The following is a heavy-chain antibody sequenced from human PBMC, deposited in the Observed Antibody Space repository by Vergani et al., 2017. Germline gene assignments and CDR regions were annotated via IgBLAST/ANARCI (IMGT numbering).Heavy chain of an antibody. J-gene: IGHJ4*02. Sequence: QVQLQQWGAGLLKPSETLSLTCTVYGGSFSGYYWSWIRQPPGKGLEWIGEINHSGSTNYNPSLKSRVTISVDTSKNQFSLKLSSVTAADTAVYYCARALYDYVWGSYLYHYFDSWGQGTLVTVSS. CDR1: GGSFSGYY. V-gene: IGHV4-34*01. D-gene: IGHD3-16*02. CDR3: ARALYDYVWGSYLYHYFDS. CDR2: INHSGST.